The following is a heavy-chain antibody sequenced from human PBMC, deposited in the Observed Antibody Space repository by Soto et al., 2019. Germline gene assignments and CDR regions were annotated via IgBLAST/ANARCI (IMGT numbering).Heavy chain of an antibody. CDR2: IYYSGST. V-gene: IGHV4-59*01. CDR1: GGSISSYY. Sequence: PSETLSLTCTVSGGSISSYYWSWIRQPPGKGLEWIGYIYYSGSTNYNPSLKSRVTISVDTSKNQFSLNLRSMSPADTAVYYCARVGGLAARTFDYWGPGTLATVSS. D-gene: IGHD6-6*01. CDR3: ARVGGLAARTFDY. J-gene: IGHJ4*02.